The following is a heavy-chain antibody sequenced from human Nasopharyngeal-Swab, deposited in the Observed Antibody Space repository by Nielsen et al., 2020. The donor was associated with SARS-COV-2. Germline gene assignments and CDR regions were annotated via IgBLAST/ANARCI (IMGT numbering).Heavy chain of an antibody. V-gene: IGHV3-21*01. CDR3: AKLTLSGGSGSYHYYYYGMDV. D-gene: IGHD3-10*01. J-gene: IGHJ6*02. CDR2: ISSSSSYI. Sequence: GGSLRLSCAASGFTFSSYSMNWVRQAPGKGLEWVSSISSSSSYIYYADSVKGRFTISRDNSKNTLYLQMNSLRAEDTAVYYCAKLTLSGGSGSYHYYYYGMDVWGQGTTVTVSS. CDR1: GFTFSSYS.